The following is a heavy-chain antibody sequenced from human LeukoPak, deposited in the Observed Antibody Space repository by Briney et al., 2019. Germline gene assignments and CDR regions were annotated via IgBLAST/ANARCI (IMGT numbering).Heavy chain of an antibody. CDR1: GGSISSSSYY. CDR3: ARRDEYGDDAFDY. D-gene: IGHD4-17*01. Sequence: PSETLSLTCTVSGGSISSSSYYWGWIRQPPGKGLEWIGSIYYSGSTYYNPSLKSRVTISVDTSKNQFSLKLNSVTAADTAVYYCARRDEYGDDAFDYWGQGTLVTVSS. V-gene: IGHV4-39*01. CDR2: IYYSGST. J-gene: IGHJ4*02.